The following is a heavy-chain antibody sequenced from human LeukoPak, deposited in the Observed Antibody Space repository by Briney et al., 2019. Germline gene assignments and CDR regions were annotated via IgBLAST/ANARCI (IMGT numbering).Heavy chain of an antibody. CDR2: ISSSSSYI. J-gene: IGHJ4*02. CDR1: GFTFDDHS. V-gene: IGHV3-21*01. D-gene: IGHD5-18*01. CDR3: ATSPVYSYGHPYYFDY. Sequence: PGGSLRLSCAASGFTFDDHSMNWVRQAPGKGLEWVSSISSSSSYIYYADSVKGRFTISRDNAKNSLYLQMNSLRAEDTAVYYCATSPVYSYGHPYYFDYWGQGTLVTVSS.